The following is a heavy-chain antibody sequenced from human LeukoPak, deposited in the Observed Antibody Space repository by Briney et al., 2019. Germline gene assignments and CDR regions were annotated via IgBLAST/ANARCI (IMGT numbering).Heavy chain of an antibody. V-gene: IGHV3-74*01. J-gene: IGHJ4*02. CDR2: IKSDGSVS. D-gene: IGHD1-14*01. Sequence: GGSLRLSCAASGFTFSSYWMHWVRQAPGAGLVLVSRIKSDGSVSWYADSVKGRFTISRDNAKNMLYLQMNSLRDEDTAVYFCARDHDAVGTTIDHWGQGTLVTVSS. CDR1: GFTFSSYW. CDR3: ARDHDAVGTTIDH.